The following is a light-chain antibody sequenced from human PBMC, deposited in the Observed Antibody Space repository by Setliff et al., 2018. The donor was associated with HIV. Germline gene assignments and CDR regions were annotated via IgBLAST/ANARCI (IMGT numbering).Light chain of an antibody. J-gene: IGLJ1*01. CDR1: SSDVGSFSL. CDR2: EVT. Sequence: QSALTQPASVSGSPGQSITISCTGTSSDVGSFSLVSWYRQEPGKAPKLIIYEVTKRPSGISDRFSGSKSGNTASLSISGLQTEDEADYYCCSYASSQTYVFGIGTKVTVL. CDR3: CSYASSQTYV. V-gene: IGLV2-23*02.